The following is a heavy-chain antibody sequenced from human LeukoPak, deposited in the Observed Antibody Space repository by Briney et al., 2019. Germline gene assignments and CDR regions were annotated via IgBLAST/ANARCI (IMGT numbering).Heavy chain of an antibody. Sequence: GGSLRLSCAASGFTFSSSAMSWVRQAPGKGLVWVSHINSDGSWTSYADSVKGRFTISKDNAKNTVYLQMNSLRAEGTAVYYCVSFYETYWGRGTLVTVSS. V-gene: IGHV3-74*01. CDR2: INSDGSWT. CDR3: VSFYETY. D-gene: IGHD2/OR15-2a*01. J-gene: IGHJ4*02. CDR1: GFTFSSSA.